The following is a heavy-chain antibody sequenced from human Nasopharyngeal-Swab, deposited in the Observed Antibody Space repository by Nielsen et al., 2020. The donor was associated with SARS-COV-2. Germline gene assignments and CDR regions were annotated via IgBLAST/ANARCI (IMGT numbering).Heavy chain of an antibody. V-gene: IGHV3-49*04. CDR2: IRSKAYGGTT. D-gene: IGHD3-22*01. J-gene: IGHJ3*02. Sequence: GESMKILCTASGFTFGDYAMSWVRQAPGKGLEWVGFIRSKAYGGTTEYAASVKGRFTISRDDSKSIAYLQMNSLKTEDTAVYYCTFDSSGYYPHDAFDIWGQGTMVTVSS. CDR3: TFDSSGYYPHDAFDI. CDR1: GFTFGDYA.